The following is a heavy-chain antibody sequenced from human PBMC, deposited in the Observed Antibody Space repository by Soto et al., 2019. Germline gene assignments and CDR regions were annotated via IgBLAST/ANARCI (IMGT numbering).Heavy chain of an antibody. V-gene: IGHV1-69*12. CDR1: GGTFSSYA. CDR3: ARVKLRANDYGDYDGGW. Sequence: QVQLVQSGAEVKKPGSSVKVSCKASGGTFSSYAISWVRQAPGQGLEWMGGIIPIFGTANYAQKFQGRVTITAXXSXSXXYMELSSLRSEDTAVYYCARVKLRANDYGDYDGGWWGQGTLVTVSS. D-gene: IGHD4-17*01. CDR2: IIPIFGTA. J-gene: IGHJ4*02.